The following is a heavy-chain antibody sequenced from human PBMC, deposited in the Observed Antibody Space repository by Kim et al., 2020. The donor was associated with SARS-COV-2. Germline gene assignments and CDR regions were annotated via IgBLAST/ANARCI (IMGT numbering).Heavy chain of an antibody. J-gene: IGHJ6*02. CDR1: GGTFSRYA. CDR2: IIPIFGSA. V-gene: IGHV1-69*13. CDR3: ARGLYDFGNYYYGMDV. D-gene: IGHD4-17*01. Sequence: SVKVSCKASGGTFSRYAISCVRQAPGQGLEWMGGIIPIFGSANYAQKFQGRVTITADESTSTAYMELSSLRSEDTAVYYCARGLYDFGNYYYGMDVWGQGTTVTVSS.